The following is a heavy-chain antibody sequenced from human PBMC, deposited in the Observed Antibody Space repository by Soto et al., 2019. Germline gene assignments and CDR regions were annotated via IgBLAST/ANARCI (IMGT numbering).Heavy chain of an antibody. V-gene: IGHV3-23*01. CDR3: ALNAGLGRYYYYYGLDV. CDR2: ISGSGGST. CDR1: GFTFSSYA. Sequence: EVQMLESGGGLAQPWVSLRLSCAASGFTFSSYAMNWVRQAPGKGLEWVSGISGSGGSTNYADSVKGRFTTSRDNSKNKLNLKMNSLRAEDTAVYYCALNAGLGRYYYYYGLDVWGQGTTVTVSS. J-gene: IGHJ6*02. D-gene: IGHD3-10*01.